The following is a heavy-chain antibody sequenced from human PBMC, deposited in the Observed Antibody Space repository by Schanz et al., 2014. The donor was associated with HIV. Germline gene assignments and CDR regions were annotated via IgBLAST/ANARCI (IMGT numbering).Heavy chain of an antibody. J-gene: IGHJ4*02. Sequence: QVQLVQSGAEVKKPGSSVKVSCELSGDTFSSHAISWVRQAPGQGPEWMGWMNPMNGHTDYAQKFQGGVTMTSDTSTSTAYMELRSLRSEDTAIYYCARGGYYSANEVGFDHWGQGTLVAVSS. CDR1: GDTFSSHA. D-gene: IGHD4-4*01. CDR2: MNPMNGHT. CDR3: ARGGYYSANEVGFDH. V-gene: IGHV1-8*01.